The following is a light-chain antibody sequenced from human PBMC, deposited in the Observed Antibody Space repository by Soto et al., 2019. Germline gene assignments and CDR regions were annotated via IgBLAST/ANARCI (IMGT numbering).Light chain of an antibody. CDR1: QSVSSY. CDR2: DAS. Sequence: EIVLTQSPATLSLSPEERATLSCRASQSVSSYLAWHQQKPGQAPRLLIYDASNRATGIPARFSGSGSGTDFTLTISSLEPEDFAVYYCQQRSNWPPITFGQGALLEIK. J-gene: IGKJ5*01. CDR3: QQRSNWPPIT. V-gene: IGKV3-11*01.